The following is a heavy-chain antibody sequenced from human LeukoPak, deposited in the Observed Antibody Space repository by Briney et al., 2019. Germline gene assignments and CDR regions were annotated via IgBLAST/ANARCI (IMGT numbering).Heavy chain of an antibody. CDR3: ARINWNYFDY. V-gene: IGHV4-59*08. Sequence: SETLSLTCTVSGGSISSYYWSWVRQPPGKGLEWIGYIYYSGNTNYNPSLKSRLTMSAHRSRNQFSLNLNSVTAADTAVYYCARINWNYFDYWGQGILVTVSS. D-gene: IGHD1-1*01. CDR2: IYYSGNT. CDR1: GGSISSYY. J-gene: IGHJ4*02.